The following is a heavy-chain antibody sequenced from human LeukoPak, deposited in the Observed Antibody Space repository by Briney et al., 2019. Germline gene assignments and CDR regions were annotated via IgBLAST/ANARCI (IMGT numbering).Heavy chain of an antibody. D-gene: IGHD3-22*01. CDR2: IYYSGST. Sequence: SETLSLTCTVSGGSISSYYWSWTRQPPGKGLEWIGYIYYSGSTNYNPSLKSRVTISVDTSKNQFSLKLSSVTAADTAVYYCARGLGYYYDSSGYYADYWGQGTLVTVSS. CDR3: ARGLGYYYDSSGYYADY. CDR1: GGSISSYY. J-gene: IGHJ4*02. V-gene: IGHV4-59*01.